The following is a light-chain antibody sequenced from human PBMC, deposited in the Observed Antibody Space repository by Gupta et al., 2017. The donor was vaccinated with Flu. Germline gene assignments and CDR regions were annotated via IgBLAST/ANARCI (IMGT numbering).Light chain of an antibody. V-gene: IGKV3-20*01. Sequence: GTLSLSPGDRSSRSLGASQSVERSYLAWYQQTPAQAPRLLIYAAIIRATGIPDRFSGSGSGTDFTLTISRLEPEDFAVCPCQQYDIPPRTFGQGTRLDIK. CDR3: QQYDIPPRT. J-gene: IGKJ2*01. CDR2: AAI. CDR1: QSVERSY.